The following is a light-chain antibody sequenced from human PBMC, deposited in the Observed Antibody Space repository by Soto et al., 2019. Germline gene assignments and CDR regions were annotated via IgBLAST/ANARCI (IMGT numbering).Light chain of an antibody. J-gene: IGKJ4*01. V-gene: IGKV1-27*01. CDR2: DAS. CDR3: HKYNSFPPT. Sequence: QMTQSPSSLSASVGDTVTITCRASQDITIDVAWYQQKPGKPPSLLISDASTLHSGVPSRFSGSGYATDFTLPISNLQPEDVATYYCHKYNSFPPTFGGGTKVDVK. CDR1: QDITID.